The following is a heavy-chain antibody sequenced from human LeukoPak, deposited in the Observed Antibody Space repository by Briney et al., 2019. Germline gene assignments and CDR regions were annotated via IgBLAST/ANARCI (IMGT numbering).Heavy chain of an antibody. V-gene: IGHV3-9*01. CDR1: GFTFDDYG. CDR3: VKIDGDD. J-gene: IGHJ4*02. CDR2: ISWNSGTI. Sequence: PGGSLRLSCADYGFTFDDYGMHWVRQGPGKGLEWVSGISWNSGTIGYADSVKGRFTISRDNAKNSLFLQMNSLRAEDTAVYYCVKIDGDDWGQGTLVTVSS.